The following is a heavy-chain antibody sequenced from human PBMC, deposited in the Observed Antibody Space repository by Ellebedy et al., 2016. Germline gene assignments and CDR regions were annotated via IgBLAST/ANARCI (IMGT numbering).Heavy chain of an antibody. J-gene: IGHJ4*02. CDR1: GASISSYS. D-gene: IGHD5-24*01. V-gene: IGHV4-59*08. CDR3: ARVEMATILAFDY. CDR2: MSNSGST. Sequence: SETLSLTCNVSGASISSYSWNWIRQSPGKGLEWIGDMSNSGSTNYNPSLKSRVTMSVDTSKNQLSLKVNSVTAADTAVYFCARVEMATILAFDYWGQGTLVTVSS.